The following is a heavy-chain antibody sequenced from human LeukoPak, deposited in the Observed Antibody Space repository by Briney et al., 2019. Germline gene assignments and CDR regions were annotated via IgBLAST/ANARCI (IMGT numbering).Heavy chain of an antibody. Sequence: GGSLRLSCAASGFTLSSYAMHWVRQAPGKGLEWVAVISYDGSNKYYADSVKGRFTISRDNSKNTLYLQMNSLRAEDTAVYYCARSSSSWYMGYFQHWGQGTLVTVSS. CDR2: ISYDGSNK. V-gene: IGHV3-30*04. D-gene: IGHD6-13*01. CDR3: ARSSSSWYMGYFQH. CDR1: GFTLSSYA. J-gene: IGHJ1*01.